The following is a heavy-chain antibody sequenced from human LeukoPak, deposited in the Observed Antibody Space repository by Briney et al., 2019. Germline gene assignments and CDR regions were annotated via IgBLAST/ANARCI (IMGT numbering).Heavy chain of an antibody. CDR3: AREGGSGYSGYDDVDY. V-gene: IGHV3-48*04. D-gene: IGHD5-12*01. Sequence: GSLRLSCAASGFTFSSYSMNWVRQAPGKGLEWVSYISSSSSTIYYADSVKGRFTISRDNAKNSLYLQMNSLRAEDTAVYYCAREGGSGYSGYDDVDYWGQGTLVTVSS. CDR1: GFTFSSYS. J-gene: IGHJ4*02. CDR2: ISSSSSTI.